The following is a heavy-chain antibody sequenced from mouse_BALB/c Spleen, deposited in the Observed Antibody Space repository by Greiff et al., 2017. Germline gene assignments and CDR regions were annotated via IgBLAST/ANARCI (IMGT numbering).Heavy chain of an antibody. CDR2: ISSGGGST. J-gene: IGHJ4*01. CDR1: GFAFSSYD. V-gene: IGHV5-12-1*01. CDR3: ARHYDYGDGYAMDY. D-gene: IGHD2-4*01. Sequence: EVKLMESGGGLVKPGGSLKLSCAASGFAFSSYDMSWVRQTPEKRLEWVAYISSGGGSTYYPDTVKGRFTISRDNAKNTLYLQMSSLKSEDTAMYYCARHYDYGDGYAMDYWGQGTSVTVSS.